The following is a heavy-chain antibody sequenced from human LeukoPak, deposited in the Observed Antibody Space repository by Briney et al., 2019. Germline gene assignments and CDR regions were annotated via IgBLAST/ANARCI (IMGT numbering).Heavy chain of an antibody. CDR1: GGSISSYY. CDR3: AKYARIAVAGTDYFDY. D-gene: IGHD6-19*01. CDR2: ISGSGGST. Sequence: ETLSLTCTVSGGSISSYYWSWVRQAPGKGLEWVSAISGSGGSTYYADSVKGRFTISRDNSKNTLYLQMNSLRAEDTAVYYCAKYARIAVAGTDYFDYWGQGTLVTVSS. V-gene: IGHV3-23*01. J-gene: IGHJ4*02.